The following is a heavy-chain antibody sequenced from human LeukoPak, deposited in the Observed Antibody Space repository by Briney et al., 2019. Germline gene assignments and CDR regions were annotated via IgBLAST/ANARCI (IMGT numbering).Heavy chain of an antibody. CDR2: MNPNSGNT. CDR3: AKDSQRIERPYCGGDCPTGLMDV. V-gene: IGHV1-8*01. J-gene: IGHJ6*02. CDR1: GYTFTSYD. Sequence: ASVKVSCKASGYTFTSYDINWVRQATGQGLEWMGWMNPNSGNTGYAQKFQGRVTMTRNTSISTAYMELSSLRSEDTAVYYCAKDSQRIERPYCGGDCPTGLMDVWGQGTTVTVSS. D-gene: IGHD2-21*02.